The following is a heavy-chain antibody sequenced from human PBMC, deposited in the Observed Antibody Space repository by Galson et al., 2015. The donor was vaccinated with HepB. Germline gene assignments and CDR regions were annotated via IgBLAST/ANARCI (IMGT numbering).Heavy chain of an antibody. CDR1: GFTFSSYS. Sequence: SLRLSCAASGFTFSSYSMNWVRQAPGKGLEWVSSISSSSSYIYYADSVKGRFTISRDNAKNSLYLQMNSLRAEDTAVYYCARDSYRPLPEYSSWFRFAYPGNGYWFDPWGQGTLVTVSS. CDR3: ARDSYRPLPEYSSWFRFAYPGNGYWFDP. CDR2: ISSSSSYI. J-gene: IGHJ5*02. D-gene: IGHD6-6*01. V-gene: IGHV3-21*01.